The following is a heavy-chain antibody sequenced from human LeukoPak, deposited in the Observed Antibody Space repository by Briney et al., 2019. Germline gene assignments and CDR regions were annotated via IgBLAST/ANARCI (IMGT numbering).Heavy chain of an antibody. Sequence: GGSLRLSCAASGFTFSNAWMSWVRQAPGKGLEWVGRIKSKTDGGTTDYAAPVKGRFTISRDDSKNTLYLQMNSLKTEDTAVYYCTTAKWELGQGAFDIWGQGTMVTVSS. CDR1: GFTFSNAW. D-gene: IGHD1-26*01. J-gene: IGHJ3*02. CDR3: TTAKWELGQGAFDI. V-gene: IGHV3-15*01. CDR2: IKSKTDGGTT.